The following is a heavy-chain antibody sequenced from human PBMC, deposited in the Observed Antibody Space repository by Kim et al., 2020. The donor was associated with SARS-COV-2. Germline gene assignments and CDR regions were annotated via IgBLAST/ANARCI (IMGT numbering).Heavy chain of an antibody. J-gene: IGHJ3*02. Sequence: SETLSLTCAVYGGSSSGYYWSWISQPPGKGLEWIGEINHSGGTNYNTSLKSRVTISVDTSKNQFSLKLSSVTAADTAVDYCARTELELGVRRDAFYIWG. CDR3: ARTELELGVRRDAFYI. D-gene: IGHD1-7*01. V-gene: IGHV4-34*01. CDR1: GGSSSGYY. CDR2: INHSGGT.